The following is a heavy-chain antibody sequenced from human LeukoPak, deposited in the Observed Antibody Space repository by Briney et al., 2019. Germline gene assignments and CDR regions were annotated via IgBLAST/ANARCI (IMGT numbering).Heavy chain of an antibody. CDR3: ARGPPNWGYDY. CDR1: GYTFTIYD. D-gene: IGHD7-27*01. V-gene: IGHV1-8*01. Sequence: ASVKVSCKASGYTFTIYDFDWVRQATGQRPEWMGWMSPNSGETGYAQKFQDRVTMTRNTSISTAYMELSSLRSDDTAVYYCARGPPNWGYDYWGPGTPVTVSP. J-gene: IGHJ4*02. CDR2: MSPNSGET.